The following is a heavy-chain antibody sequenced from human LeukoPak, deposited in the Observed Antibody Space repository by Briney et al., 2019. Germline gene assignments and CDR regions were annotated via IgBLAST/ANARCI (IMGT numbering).Heavy chain of an antibody. J-gene: IGHJ4*02. V-gene: IGHV1-46*01. Sequence: ASVKASCKASGYTFTSYYMHWVRQAPGQGLEWMGIINPSGGSTSYAQKFQGRVTMTRDTSTSTVYMELSSLRSEDTAVYYCARGARRVDIVVVPAAINEPGFDYWGQGTLVTVSS. CDR3: ARGARRVDIVVVPAAINEPGFDY. CDR1: GYTFTSYY. CDR2: INPSGGST. D-gene: IGHD2-2*02.